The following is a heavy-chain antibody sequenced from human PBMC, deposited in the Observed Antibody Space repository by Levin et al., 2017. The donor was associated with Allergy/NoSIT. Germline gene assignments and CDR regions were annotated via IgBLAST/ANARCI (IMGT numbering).Heavy chain of an antibody. J-gene: IGHJ4*02. Sequence: SETLSLTCTVSGGSVNSSNYYWSWIRQTPGKGLEWIGYIYYSGSTNYNPSLQSRVTLSVDTSKNQFSLKLNSVTAADTAVYYCAREKAHYYDSSGPWPDYWGRGTLVTVSS. CDR1: GGSVNSSNYY. D-gene: IGHD3-22*01. CDR3: AREKAHYYDSSGPWPDY. V-gene: IGHV4-61*01. CDR2: IYYSGST.